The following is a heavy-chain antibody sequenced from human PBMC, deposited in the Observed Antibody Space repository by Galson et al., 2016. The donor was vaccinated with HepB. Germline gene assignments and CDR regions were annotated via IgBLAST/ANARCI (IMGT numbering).Heavy chain of an antibody. CDR3: AKIDDSRWYFDL. V-gene: IGHV3-7*03. CDR2: IKYNGNEK. Sequence: SLRLSCAASGFTFSNHWMSWIRQAPGKGLEWVANIKYNGNEKYYVESMKGRFTVSRDNARDSLYLQMNSLRADDTAVYYCAKIDDSRWYFDLWGRGTLVTVSS. D-gene: IGHD3-16*01. CDR1: GFTFSNHW. J-gene: IGHJ2*01.